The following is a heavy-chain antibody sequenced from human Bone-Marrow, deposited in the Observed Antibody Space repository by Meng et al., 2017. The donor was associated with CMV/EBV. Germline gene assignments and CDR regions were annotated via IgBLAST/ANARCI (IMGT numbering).Heavy chain of an antibody. CDR1: GFNFSSYA. D-gene: IGHD1-26*01. CDR3: AKDRGVGATDYYYYCMDV. CDR2: ISGSGDST. V-gene: IGHV3-23*01. J-gene: IGHJ6*02. Sequence: GESLKISCAASGFNFSSYAMSWVRQAPGQGLEWVSGISGSGDSTYYADSVKGRFTISRDNSKNTLYLQMSSLRAEDTAVYYCAKDRGVGATDYYYYCMDVWGQGTTVTVSS.